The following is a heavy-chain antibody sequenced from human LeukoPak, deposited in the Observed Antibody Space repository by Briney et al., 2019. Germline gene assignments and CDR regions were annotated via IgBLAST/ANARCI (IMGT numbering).Heavy chain of an antibody. V-gene: IGHV3-48*04. J-gene: IGHJ4*02. Sequence: GGSLRLSCAASGSTVSSSYMTWVRQAPGRGLEWVSFISSSGSTISYADSVKGRFTISRDNAKNSLYLQMNSLRAEDTAVYYCVKGPVRRGLDSWGQGTLVTVSS. CDR1: GSTVSSSY. CDR2: ISSSGSTI. CDR3: VKGPVRRGLDS. D-gene: IGHD2-21*01.